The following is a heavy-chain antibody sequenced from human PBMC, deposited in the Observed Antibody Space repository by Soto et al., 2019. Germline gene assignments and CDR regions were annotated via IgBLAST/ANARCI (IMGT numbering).Heavy chain of an antibody. J-gene: IGHJ4*02. CDR1: GFTFSSYS. CDR3: LGFVVVTAIIGY. CDR2: ISSSSSTI. V-gene: IGHV3-48*02. D-gene: IGHD2-21*02. Sequence: PVGSLRLSCAASGFTFSSYSMNWVSQAPGKGLEWVSYISSSSSTIYYADSVKGRFTIPRDNAKNSLYLQMNSLRDEDTAVYYCLGFVVVTAIIGYWGQGTLVTVSS.